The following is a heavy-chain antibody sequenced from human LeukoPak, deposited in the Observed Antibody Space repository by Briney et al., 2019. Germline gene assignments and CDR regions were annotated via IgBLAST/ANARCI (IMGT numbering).Heavy chain of an antibody. D-gene: IGHD6-13*01. CDR2: MNPNSGNT. CDR3: ARRLAAAGYLPDY. V-gene: IGHV1-8*01. CDR1: GYTFSNYD. J-gene: IGHJ4*02. Sequence: ASVKVSCKASGYTFSNYDINWVRQATGQGLEWMGWMNPNSGNTGYPQKFQGRVTMTRDTSISTAYMELGSLTSEDTAVYYCARRLAAAGYLPDYWGPGTLVTVSS.